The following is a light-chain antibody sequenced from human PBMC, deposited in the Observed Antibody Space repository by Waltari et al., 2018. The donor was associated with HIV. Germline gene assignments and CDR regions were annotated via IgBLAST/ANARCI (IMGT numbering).Light chain of an antibody. Sequence: QSALTQPASVSGSPGQTIPISCTGTSSDVGGYYLVSWYQQHPGKAPKLMIYEGSKRPSGVSNRFSGSKSGNTASLTISGLQAEDEADYYCCSYAGSSTFVVFGGGTKLTVL. CDR3: CSYAGSSTFVV. CDR1: SSDVGGYYL. J-gene: IGLJ2*01. V-gene: IGLV2-23*01. CDR2: EGS.